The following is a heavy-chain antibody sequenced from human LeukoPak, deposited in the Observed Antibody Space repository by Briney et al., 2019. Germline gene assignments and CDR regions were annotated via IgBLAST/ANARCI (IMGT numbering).Heavy chain of an antibody. CDR2: ISGSGGST. V-gene: IGHV3-23*01. D-gene: IGHD2-2*02. CDR3: AKEWERYQLLYADY. J-gene: IGHJ4*02. CDR1: GFTFSSYS. Sequence: GGSLRLSCAASGFTFSSYSMNWVRQAPGKGLEWVSAISGSGGSTYYADSVKGRFTISRDNSKNTLYLQMNSLRAEDTAVYYCAKEWERYQLLYADYWGQGTLVTVSS.